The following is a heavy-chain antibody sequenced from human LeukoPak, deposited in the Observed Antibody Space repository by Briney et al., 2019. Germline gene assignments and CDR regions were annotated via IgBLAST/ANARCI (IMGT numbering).Heavy chain of an antibody. CDR2: IIPIFGTA. J-gene: IGHJ4*02. V-gene: IGHV1-69*06. Sequence: SVKVSCKASGGTFSSYAISWVRQAPGQGLEWMGGIIPIFGTANYAQKFQGRVTITADKSTSTAYMELSSLRSEDTAVYYCARDALSGSLYFDYWGQGTLVTVSS. CDR3: ARDALSGSLYFDY. D-gene: IGHD1-26*01. CDR1: GGTFSSYA.